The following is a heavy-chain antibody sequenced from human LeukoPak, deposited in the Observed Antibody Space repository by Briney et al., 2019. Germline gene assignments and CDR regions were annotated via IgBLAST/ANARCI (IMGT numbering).Heavy chain of an antibody. CDR3: ARVLVVVVAATPAIYYYYYYMDV. D-gene: IGHD2-15*01. CDR2: ISYDGSNK. Sequence: GRSLRLSCAASGFTFSSYAMHWVRQAPGKGLEWVAVISYDGSNKYYADSVKGRFTISRDNSKNTLYLQMNSPRAEDTAVYYCARVLVVVVAATPAIYYYYYYMDVWGKGTTVTVSS. CDR1: GFTFSSYA. V-gene: IGHV3-30-3*01. J-gene: IGHJ6*03.